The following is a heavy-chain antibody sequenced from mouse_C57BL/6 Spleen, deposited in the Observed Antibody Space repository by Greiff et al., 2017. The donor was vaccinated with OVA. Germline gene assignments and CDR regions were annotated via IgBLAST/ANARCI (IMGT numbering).Heavy chain of an antibody. V-gene: IGHV1-59*01. J-gene: IGHJ4*01. CDR1: GYTFTSYW. Sequence: QVQLQQPGAELVRPGTSVKLSCKASGYTFTSYWMHWVKQRPGQGLEWIGVIDPSDSYTNYNQKFKGKATLTVDTSSSTAYMQLSSLTSEDYAVYYCARPTTVVRGDAMDYWGQGTSVTVSS. CDR2: IDPSDSYT. CDR3: ARPTTVVRGDAMDY. D-gene: IGHD1-1*01.